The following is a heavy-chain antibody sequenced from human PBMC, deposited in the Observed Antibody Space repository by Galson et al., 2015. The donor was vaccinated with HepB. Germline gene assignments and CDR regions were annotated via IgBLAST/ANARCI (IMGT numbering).Heavy chain of an antibody. Sequence: SLRLSCAASGFTFDDYAMHWVRQAPGKGLEWVSGISWNSGSIDYADSVKGRFTISRDNAKNSLYLQMNSLRAEDTALYYCAKDGRVRGVIEFGYFDLWGRGTLVTVSS. J-gene: IGHJ2*01. CDR1: GFTFDDYA. D-gene: IGHD3-10*01. V-gene: IGHV3-9*01. CDR3: AKDGRVRGVIEFGYFDL. CDR2: ISWNSGSI.